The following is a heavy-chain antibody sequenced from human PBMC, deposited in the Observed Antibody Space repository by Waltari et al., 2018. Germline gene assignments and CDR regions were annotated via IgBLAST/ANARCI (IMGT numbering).Heavy chain of an antibody. CDR1: GGTFSSYA. Sequence: QVQLVQSGAEVKKPGSSVKVSCKASGGTFSSYAISWVRQVPGQGHEWMGGIIPIFGTANYAQKVQGRVTMTTDESTSTAYMELSSRRSGDTAVYYCARGGGSYPREYERDAFDVWGQGTMVTVSS. CDR2: IIPIFGTA. V-gene: IGHV1-69*05. CDR3: ARGGGSYPREYERDAFDV. J-gene: IGHJ3*01. D-gene: IGHD1-26*01.